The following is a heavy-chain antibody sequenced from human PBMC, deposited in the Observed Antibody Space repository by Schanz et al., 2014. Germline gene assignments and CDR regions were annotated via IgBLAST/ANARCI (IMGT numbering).Heavy chain of an antibody. CDR1: GFTFKNYG. J-gene: IGHJ3*01. CDR2: IPFDASNK. D-gene: IGHD5-12*01. V-gene: IGHV3-30*02. CDR3: ARDGGRDGYNLAFDV. Sequence: QVQLLESGGGVVQPGGSLKLSCVASGFTFKNYGIHWVRQALGKGLEWLTFIPFDASNKYYADSVKGRFTISRDNSKNALYLQMNSLRAEDTAVYFCARDGGRDGYNLAFDVWGQGTLVTVSS.